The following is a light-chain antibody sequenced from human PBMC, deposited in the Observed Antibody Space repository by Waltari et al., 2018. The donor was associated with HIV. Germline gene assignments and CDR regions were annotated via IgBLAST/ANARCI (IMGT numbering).Light chain of an antibody. CDR3: QSYDSSLSGSV. CDR1: SSNIGARYG. V-gene: IGLV1-40*01. Sequence: QSVLTQPPSVSGAPGQGVTLSCNGSSSNIGARYGVQWYQQLPGTAPKLLIFGNTNRPSGVPDLLSGSRYGTSASLAITGLQAEDEADYYCQSYDSSLSGSVFGGGTKLTVL. CDR2: GNT. J-gene: IGLJ2*01.